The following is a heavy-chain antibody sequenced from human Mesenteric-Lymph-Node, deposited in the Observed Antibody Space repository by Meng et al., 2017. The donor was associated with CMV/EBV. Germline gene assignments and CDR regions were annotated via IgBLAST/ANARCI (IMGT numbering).Heavy chain of an antibody. CDR3: AREPASFGSATYYLDS. CDR1: APFSRYA. V-gene: IGHV1-69*01. D-gene: IGHD3-10*01. J-gene: IGHJ4*02. CDR2: IIPVLGTP. Sequence: APFSRYAISWVRQAPGQGLEWMGGIIPVLGTPNYAQKFQGRVTIRADESASTVFMELSSLRSDDTAVYYCAREPASFGSATYYLDSWGQGTLVTVSS.